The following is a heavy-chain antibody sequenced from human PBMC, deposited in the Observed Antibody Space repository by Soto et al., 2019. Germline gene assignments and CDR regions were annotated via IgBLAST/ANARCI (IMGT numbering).Heavy chain of an antibody. J-gene: IGHJ3*02. Sequence: SETLSLTCTVSGGSIRSSSYYWGWIRQPPGKGLEWIGSIYYSGSTYYNPSLKSRVTISVDTSKNQFSLKLSSVTAADTAVYYCARHHGYSYAEDGGAFDIWGQGTMVTVSS. D-gene: IGHD5-18*01. CDR3: ARHHGYSYAEDGGAFDI. V-gene: IGHV4-39*01. CDR2: IYYSGST. CDR1: GGSIRSSSYY.